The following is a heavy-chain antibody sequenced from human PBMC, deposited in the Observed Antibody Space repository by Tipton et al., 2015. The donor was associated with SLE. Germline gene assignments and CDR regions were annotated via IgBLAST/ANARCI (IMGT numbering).Heavy chain of an antibody. CDR1: GYSFTNYW. Sequence: QLVQSGAAVKKPGESLKMSCKTSGYSFTNYWIGWVRQMPGQGLEYVGIIHPGESETRYSPSFQGQVTISADKSISTAYLQWVSLKASDTAIYYCARLAGSYGLGSYYIDFWGQGTLVTVSS. J-gene: IGHJ4*02. CDR2: IHPGESET. D-gene: IGHD3-10*01. V-gene: IGHV5-51*03. CDR3: ARLAGSYGLGSYYIDF.